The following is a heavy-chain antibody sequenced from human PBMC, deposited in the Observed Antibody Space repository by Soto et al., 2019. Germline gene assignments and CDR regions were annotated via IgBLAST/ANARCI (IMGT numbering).Heavy chain of an antibody. CDR2: TRNKANSYTT. CDR3: ARLAPD. Sequence: EVQLVESGRGLVQPGGSLRLSCAASGFTFSDHNMDWVRQAPGKGLEWVGRTRNKANSYTTEYAASVKGRFTISRDDSKKSLYLQMNSLKTEDTAMYYCARLAPDWGQGTLVTVSS. CDR1: GFTFSDHN. V-gene: IGHV3-72*01. J-gene: IGHJ4*02.